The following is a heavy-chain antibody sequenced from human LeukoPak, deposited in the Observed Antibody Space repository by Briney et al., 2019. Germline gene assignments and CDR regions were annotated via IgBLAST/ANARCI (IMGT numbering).Heavy chain of an antibody. CDR2: INPNSGGT. J-gene: IGHJ4*02. V-gene: IGHV1-2*02. CDR3: ARDPDLAAAQFDY. D-gene: IGHD6-13*01. Sequence: ASVKVSCKASGYTFTGYYMHWVRQAPGQGLEWMGWINPNSGGTNYAQKFQGRVTMTRDTSISTAYMELSRLRSDETAVYYCARDPDLAAAQFDYWGQGTLVTVSS. CDR1: GYTFTGYY.